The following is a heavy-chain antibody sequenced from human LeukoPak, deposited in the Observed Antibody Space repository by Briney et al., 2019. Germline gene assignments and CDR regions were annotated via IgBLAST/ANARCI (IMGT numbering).Heavy chain of an antibody. Sequence: GSLRLSCAASGFTFSSYGMHWVRQAPGKGLEWVAVISFDGGDEFYADSVKGRFNISRDNSKNTLYLQMGSLRAEDMAVYYCAREYYDFWSGSLLDYWGQGTLVTVSS. CDR2: ISFDGGDE. J-gene: IGHJ4*02. D-gene: IGHD3-3*01. V-gene: IGHV3-30*03. CDR1: GFTFSSYG. CDR3: AREYYDFWSGSLLDY.